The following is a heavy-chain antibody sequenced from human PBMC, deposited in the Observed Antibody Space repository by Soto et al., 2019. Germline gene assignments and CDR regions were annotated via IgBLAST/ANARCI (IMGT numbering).Heavy chain of an antibody. CDR2: ISDSGSS. CDR3: ARTTFYDVFTAYYSLFDY. Sequence: QVQLQESGPGLVKPSQTLTLTCTVSGGSISSGRFYWSWIRQHPGKGLEWIGHISDSGSSYYNPSLESRLTISVVTSKNQFSLKLSAVTAADTAVYFCARTTFYDVFTAYYSLFDYWGQGTMVTVSS. J-gene: IGHJ4*02. CDR1: GGSISSGRFY. V-gene: IGHV4-31*03. D-gene: IGHD3-9*01.